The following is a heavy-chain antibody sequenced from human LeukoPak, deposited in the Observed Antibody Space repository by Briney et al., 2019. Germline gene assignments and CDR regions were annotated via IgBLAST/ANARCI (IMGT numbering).Heavy chain of an antibody. V-gene: IGHV4-34*01. CDR3: AGRPYYDLWSGRSLGPFDD. J-gene: IGHJ4*01. Sequence: SETLSLTCAVYGGSFSGYYWSWIRQPPGKGREWVGEVNHIGSTNYHPSLKTRVTISVDTSKNQFSLRLGAVTAAARAVYYGAGRPYYDLWSGRSLGPFDDCSQPSPVTASS. CDR1: GGSFSGYY. CDR2: VNHIGST. D-gene: IGHD3-3*01.